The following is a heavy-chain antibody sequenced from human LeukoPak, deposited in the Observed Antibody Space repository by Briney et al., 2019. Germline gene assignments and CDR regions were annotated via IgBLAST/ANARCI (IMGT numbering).Heavy chain of an antibody. Sequence: SETLSLTCTVSGDSISSYYWSWIRQPPGKGLEWIGSIYYSGSTYYNPSLKGRVTISVDTSKNQFSLKLSSVTAADTAVYYCARDSSGYNPDYWGQGTLVTVSS. J-gene: IGHJ4*02. V-gene: IGHV4-59*12. CDR2: IYYSGST. D-gene: IGHD5-12*01. CDR1: GDSISSYY. CDR3: ARDSSGYNPDY.